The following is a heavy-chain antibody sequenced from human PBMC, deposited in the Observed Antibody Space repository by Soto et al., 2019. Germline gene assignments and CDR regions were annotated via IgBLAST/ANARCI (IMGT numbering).Heavy chain of an antibody. CDR2: ISGSCGST. Sequence: PGGSLRLSCAASGFTLSSYAMSWVRQAPGKGLEWVSAISGSCGSTYYADSVKGRFTISRDNSKNTLYLQMNSLRAEDTAVYYCAKGSNWNDGTNWFDPWGQGTLVTVSS. CDR1: GFTLSSYA. V-gene: IGHV3-23*01. J-gene: IGHJ5*02. D-gene: IGHD1-1*01. CDR3: AKGSNWNDGTNWFDP.